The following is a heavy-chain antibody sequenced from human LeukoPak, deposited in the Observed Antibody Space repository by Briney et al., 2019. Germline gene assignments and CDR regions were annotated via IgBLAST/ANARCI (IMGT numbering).Heavy chain of an antibody. V-gene: IGHV4-59*01. J-gene: IGHJ3*02. CDR1: GGSISSYY. D-gene: IGHD3-10*01. CDR3: ARAHRSGSYAFDI. Sequence: SETLSLTCTVSGGSISSYYWSWIRQPAGKGLEWIGYIYYSGITDYNPSLKSRVTISVDTSKNQFSLKLSSVTAADTAVYYCARAHRSGSYAFDIWGPGTKVIVSS. CDR2: IYYSGIT.